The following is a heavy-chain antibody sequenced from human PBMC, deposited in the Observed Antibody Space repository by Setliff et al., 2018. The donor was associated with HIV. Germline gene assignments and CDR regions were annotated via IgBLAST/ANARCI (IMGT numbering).Heavy chain of an antibody. D-gene: IGHD3-10*01. Sequence: SETLSLTCAVSGYSISSSYWGGWIRQSPGKGLEWIGNIGNIYNGGSTYYNPSLKSRVTMSVDKSKNQFSLKLSSVTAVETAVYYCARTALWFYEAYWYFDFWGRGTLVTVSS. CDR1: GYSISSSYW. CDR3: ARTALWFYEAYWYFDF. CDR2: IGNIYNGGST. V-gene: IGHV4-28*01. J-gene: IGHJ2*01.